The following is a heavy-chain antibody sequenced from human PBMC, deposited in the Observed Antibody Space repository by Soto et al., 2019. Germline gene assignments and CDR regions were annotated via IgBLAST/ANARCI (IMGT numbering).Heavy chain of an antibody. D-gene: IGHD1-1*01. CDR3: AKGVQLELST. J-gene: IGHJ4*02. CDR1: GFTFSDFV. CDR2: FSARDDST. V-gene: IGHV3-23*01. Sequence: GGSLRLSCAASGFTFSDFVMTWVRQAPGKGLDWVSTFSARDDSTFYADSVKGRFTISRDNSKNMVFLQMNSLRDDDTAVYYCAKGVQLELSTWGQGTLVTVSS.